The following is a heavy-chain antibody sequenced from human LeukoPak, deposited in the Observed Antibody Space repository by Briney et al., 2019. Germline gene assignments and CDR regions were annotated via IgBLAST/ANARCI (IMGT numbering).Heavy chain of an antibody. CDR1: GFTVSSNY. D-gene: IGHD6-6*01. J-gene: IGHJ6*02. CDR3: ARDGYSMSSGSNYYYYGMDV. CDR2: IYSGGST. V-gene: IGHV3-66*01. Sequence: PGGSLRLSCAASGFTVSSNYMSWVRQAPGKGLEWVSVIYSGGSTYYADSVKGRFTISRDNSKNTLYLQMNSLRAEDTAVYYCARDGYSMSSGSNYYYYGMDVWGQGITVTVSS.